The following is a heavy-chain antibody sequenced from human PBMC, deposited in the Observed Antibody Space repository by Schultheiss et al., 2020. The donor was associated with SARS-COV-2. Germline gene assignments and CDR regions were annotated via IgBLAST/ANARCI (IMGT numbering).Heavy chain of an antibody. V-gene: IGHV4-61*01. Sequence: SETLSLTCTVSGGSISSSSYYWSWIRQPPGKGLEWIGYIYYSGSTNYNPSLKSRVTISVDTSKNQFSLKLSSVTAADTAVYYCARGDIVVVPAAIRQFYYYYYGMDVWGQGTTVTVSS. CDR3: ARGDIVVVPAAIRQFYYYYYGMDV. CDR1: GGSISSSSYY. CDR2: IYYSGST. J-gene: IGHJ6*02. D-gene: IGHD2-2*02.